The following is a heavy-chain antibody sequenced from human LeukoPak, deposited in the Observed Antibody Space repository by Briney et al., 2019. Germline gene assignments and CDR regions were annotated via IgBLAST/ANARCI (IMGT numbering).Heavy chain of an antibody. CDR1: GYIFTSYA. D-gene: IGHD3-10*01. Sequence: ASVKVSCKASGYIFTSYAMHWVRQAPGQRLEWMGWINAGNGNTKYSQKFQGRVTITRDTSASTAYMELSSLRSEDTAVYYCARSITMVRGVIPGYWGQGTLVTVSS. V-gene: IGHV1-3*01. CDR3: ARSITMVRGVIPGY. CDR2: INAGNGNT. J-gene: IGHJ4*02.